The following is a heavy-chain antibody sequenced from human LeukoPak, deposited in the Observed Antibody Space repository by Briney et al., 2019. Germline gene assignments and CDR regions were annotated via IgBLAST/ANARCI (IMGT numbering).Heavy chain of an antibody. CDR2: IYHSGST. Sequence: SETLSLTCTVSGGSISSGGYYGSWIRQPPGKGLEGMGYIYHSGSTYYNPSLKSRVTISVDRSKNQFSLKLSSVTAADTAVYYCARGQGFPYYYYYGMDVWSQGTTVTVSS. D-gene: IGHD3-10*01. J-gene: IGHJ6*02. CDR3: ARGQGFPYYYYYGMDV. CDR1: GGSISSGGYY. V-gene: IGHV4-30-2*01.